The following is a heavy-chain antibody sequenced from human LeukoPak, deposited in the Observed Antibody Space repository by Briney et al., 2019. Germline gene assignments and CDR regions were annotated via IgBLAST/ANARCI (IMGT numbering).Heavy chain of an antibody. Sequence: GGSLRLSCAASGFTLSSYSMNWVRQAPGKGLEWVSYISSSSSTIYYADSVKGRFTISRDNAKNSLYLQMNSLRAEDTAAYYCARIRLDFDYWGQGTLVTVSS. CDR3: ARIRLDFDY. CDR1: GFTLSSYS. D-gene: IGHD6-19*01. CDR2: ISSSSSTI. V-gene: IGHV3-48*01. J-gene: IGHJ4*02.